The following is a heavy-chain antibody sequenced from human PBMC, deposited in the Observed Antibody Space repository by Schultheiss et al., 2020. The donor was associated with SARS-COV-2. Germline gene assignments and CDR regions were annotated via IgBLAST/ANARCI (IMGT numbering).Heavy chain of an antibody. CDR2: IYYSGST. CDR3: ARGGGGGTVNPGLDY. J-gene: IGHJ4*02. Sequence: SETLSLTCTVSGGSISSYYWSWIRQPPGKGLEWIGYIYYSGSTNYNPSLKSRVTISVDTSKNQFSLKLSSVTAADTAVYYCARGGGGGTVNPGLDYWGQGTLVTVSS. D-gene: IGHD4-11*01. CDR1: GGSISSYY. V-gene: IGHV4-59*12.